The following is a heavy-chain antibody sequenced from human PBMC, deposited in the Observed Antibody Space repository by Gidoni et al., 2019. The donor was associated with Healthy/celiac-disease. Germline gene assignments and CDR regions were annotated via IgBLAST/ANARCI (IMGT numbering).Heavy chain of an antibody. V-gene: IGHV4-30-4*07. D-gene: IGHD6-13*01. CDR1: GGSISSGGYS. CDR3: ARVGAETSDPRSAGSSWYVDWFDP. CDR2: IYYSGST. J-gene: IGHJ5*02. Sequence: QVQLQESGPGLVKPSQTLSLTCAVSGGSISSGGYSWSWIRQPPGKGLEWIGYIYYSGSTYYNPSLKSRVTISVDTSKNQFSLKLSSVTAADTAVYYCARVGAETSDPRSAGSSWYVDWFDPWGQGTLVTVSS.